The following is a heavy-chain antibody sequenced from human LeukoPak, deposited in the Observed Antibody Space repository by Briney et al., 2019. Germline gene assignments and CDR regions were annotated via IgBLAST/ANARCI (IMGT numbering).Heavy chain of an antibody. D-gene: IGHD6-19*01. V-gene: IGHV3-30-3*01. CDR2: ISYDGSNK. J-gene: IGHJ4*02. Sequence: PGGSLRLSCAASGFTFSSYAMHWVRQAPGKGLEWVAIISYDGSNKNYVDSVKARFTISRDNSKNTLYLQMNSLRTEDTAVYFCAREGSSSSFDYWGQGTLVTVSS. CDR3: AREGSSSSFDY. CDR1: GFTFSSYA.